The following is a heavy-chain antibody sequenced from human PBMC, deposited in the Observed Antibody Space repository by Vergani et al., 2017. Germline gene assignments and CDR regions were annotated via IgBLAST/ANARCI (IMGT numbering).Heavy chain of an antibody. J-gene: IGHJ6*03. CDR2: IYTSGST. CDR1: GGSISSYY. V-gene: IGHV4-4*07. D-gene: IGHD1-1*01. Sequence: QVQLQESGPGLVKPSETLSLTCTVSGGSISSYYWSWIRQPAGKGLEWIGRIYTSGSTNYNPSLKSRVTMSVDTSKNQFSLKLSSVTAADTAVYYWVRDRANWNDSARRGNTSYYFMDVWGKATTVTVSS. CDR3: VRDRANWNDSARRGNTSYYFMDV.